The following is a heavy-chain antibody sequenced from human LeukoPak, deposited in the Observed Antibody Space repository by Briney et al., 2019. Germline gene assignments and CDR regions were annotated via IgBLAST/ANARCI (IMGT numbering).Heavy chain of an antibody. CDR2: ISDSAGKT. Sequence: GGSLRLSCAVSGITLSSYGMSWVRQAPGKGLEWVAGISDSAGKTNYADSVKGRFTISRDSPKNTLYLQMNSLRAEDTAVYFCAKRGVVIRVILVGFHKEAYYFDSWGQGALVTVSS. CDR1: GITLSSYG. D-gene: IGHD3-22*01. CDR3: AKRGVVIRVILVGFHKEAYYFDS. V-gene: IGHV3-23*01. J-gene: IGHJ4*02.